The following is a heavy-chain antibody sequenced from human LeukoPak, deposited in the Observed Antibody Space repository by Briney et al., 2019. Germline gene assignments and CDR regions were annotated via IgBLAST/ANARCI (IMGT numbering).Heavy chain of an antibody. CDR1: GFTFDDYA. V-gene: IGHV3-9*01. CDR2: ISWNSGSI. D-gene: IGHD4-17*01. Sequence: GRSLRLSCAASGFTFDDYAMHWVRQAPGKGLEWVSGISWNSGSIGYADSVKGRFTISRDNAKNSLYLQMNSLRAEDTALYYCAKAPNYGDYALQYYFDYWGQGTLVTVSS. J-gene: IGHJ4*02. CDR3: AKAPNYGDYALQYYFDY.